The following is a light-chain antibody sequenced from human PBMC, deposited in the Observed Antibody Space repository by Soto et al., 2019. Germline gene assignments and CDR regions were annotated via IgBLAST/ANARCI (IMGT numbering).Light chain of an antibody. CDR3: QQSYSTPCT. CDR1: QSISGY. J-gene: IGKJ1*01. CDR2: GTS. Sequence: DIQMTQSPSSLSGSAGDRVTITCRASQSISGYLNWYQQKPGKAPKVLMYGTSILQTGVSSRFSGSGSGTDFTLTINCLQPEDFATYYCQQSYSTPCTFGQGTKVEIK. V-gene: IGKV1-39*01.